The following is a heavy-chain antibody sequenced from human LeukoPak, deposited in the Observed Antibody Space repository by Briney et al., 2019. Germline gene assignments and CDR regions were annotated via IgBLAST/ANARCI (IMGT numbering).Heavy chain of an antibody. CDR3: AELGITMIGGV. CDR1: GFTFSSYS. J-gene: IGHJ6*04. V-gene: IGHV3-48*01. D-gene: IGHD3-10*02. Sequence: GGSLRLSCAASGFTFSSYSMNWVRQAPGEGLEWVSYISSLSGTIYYADSVKGRFTISRDNAKNSLYLQMDSLRAEDTAVYYCAELGITMIGGVWGKGTTVTISS. CDR2: ISSLSGTI.